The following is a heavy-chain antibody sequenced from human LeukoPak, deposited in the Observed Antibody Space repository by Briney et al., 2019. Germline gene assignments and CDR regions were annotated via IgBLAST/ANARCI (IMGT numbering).Heavy chain of an antibody. J-gene: IGHJ4*02. D-gene: IGHD1-26*01. CDR3: ARQPSGSYGGGFDY. CDR1: GGSISSSSYY. V-gene: IGHV4-39*01. Sequence: SETLSLTCTVSGGSISSSSYYWGWIRQPPGKGLEWIGSIYYSGSTYYNPSLKSRVTISVDTSKNQFSLKLSSVTAADTAVYYCARQPSGSYGGGFDYWGQGTLVTVSS. CDR2: IYYSGST.